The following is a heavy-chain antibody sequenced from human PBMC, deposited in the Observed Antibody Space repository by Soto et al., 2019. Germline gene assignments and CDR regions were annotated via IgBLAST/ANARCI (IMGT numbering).Heavy chain of an antibody. Sequence: GGSLRLSCTGSGFNFANYALTWVRQAPGKGLEWVGFIRGETNGGTADYAASLKGRITISRDDSKSIAYLEINSLQTEDTAVYYCTRYYYESSGYYVYWGQGTLVTVSS. CDR3: TRYYYESSGYYVY. V-gene: IGHV3-49*04. CDR2: IRGETNGGTA. J-gene: IGHJ4*02. CDR1: GFNFANYA. D-gene: IGHD3-22*01.